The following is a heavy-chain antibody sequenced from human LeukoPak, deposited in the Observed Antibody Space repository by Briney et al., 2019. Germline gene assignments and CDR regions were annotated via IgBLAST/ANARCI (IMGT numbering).Heavy chain of an antibody. V-gene: IGHV1-8*01. CDR2: MNPNSGNT. CDR3: ARRQNPTLIPGYSSIWNY. D-gene: IGHD6-13*01. Sequence: ASVKVSCKASGYTFTNYDMNWVRQATGQGLEWMGWMNPNSGNTGYAQKFQGRVTMTRNTSISTAYMELSSLRSEDTAVYSCARRQNPTLIPGYSSIWNYWGQGTLVTVSS. CDR1: GYTFTNYD. J-gene: IGHJ4*02.